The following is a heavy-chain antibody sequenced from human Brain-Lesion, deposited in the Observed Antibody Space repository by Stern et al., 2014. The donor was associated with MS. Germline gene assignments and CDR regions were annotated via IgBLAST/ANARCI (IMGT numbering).Heavy chain of an antibody. V-gene: IGHV3-7*01. J-gene: IGHJ6*02. CDR3: ARVYNTIYGIVTQRGSGMDV. D-gene: IGHD3-3*01. CDR1: GFTFGNYW. Sequence: VQLVEPGGGLVQPGGSLTISCTAAGFTFGNYWMTWVRQAPGTGLEWAANIKEDGTEKNYVDSGKGRFTISRDNARNSLYLQMNSLRVEDTALYYCARVYNTIYGIVTQRGSGMDVWGQGTTVIVSS. CDR2: IKEDGTEK.